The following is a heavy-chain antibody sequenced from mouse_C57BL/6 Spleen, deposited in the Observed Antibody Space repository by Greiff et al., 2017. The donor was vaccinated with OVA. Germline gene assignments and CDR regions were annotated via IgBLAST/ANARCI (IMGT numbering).Heavy chain of an antibody. CDR3: ARGEGYYGSSYPFAD. J-gene: IGHJ3*01. CDR2: ISGGGGNT. CDR1: GFTFSSYT. Sequence: DVMLVESGGGLVKPGGSLKLSCAASGFTFSSYTMSWVRQTPEKRLEWVATISGGGGNTYYPDSVKGRFTISRDNAKNTLYLQRSSLRSEDTALYYCARGEGYYGSSYPFADWGQGTLVTVSA. V-gene: IGHV5-9*01. D-gene: IGHD1-1*01.